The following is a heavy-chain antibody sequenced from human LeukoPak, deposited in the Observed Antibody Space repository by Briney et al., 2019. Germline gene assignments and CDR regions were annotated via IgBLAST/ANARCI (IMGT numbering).Heavy chain of an antibody. CDR3: ARDASYQLPYYYYYMDV. D-gene: IGHD2-2*01. V-gene: IGHV3-23*01. CDR1: GFTFSNYA. CDR2: ISGNGGST. Sequence: GGSLRLPCEASGFTFSNYAMSWVRQASGKGLEWVSAISGNGGSTYYSGSVKGRFTISRDNSKNTLYLQMNSLRAEDTALYYCARDASYQLPYYYYYMDVWGKGTTVTVSS. J-gene: IGHJ6*03.